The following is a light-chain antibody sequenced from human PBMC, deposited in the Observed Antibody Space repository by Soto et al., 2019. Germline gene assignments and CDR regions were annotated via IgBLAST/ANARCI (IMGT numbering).Light chain of an antibody. Sequence: EIVLTQSPGTLSLSPGERATLSCGASQSVARNLLAWFQQRPGQPPRLLIYDATGRATGIRDRFSGSGSATDFTLTINRLEPEDFAVYYCHQYANSPLTFGQGTKLEIK. CDR2: DAT. J-gene: IGKJ2*01. CDR3: HQYANSPLT. V-gene: IGKV3-20*01. CDR1: QSVARNL.